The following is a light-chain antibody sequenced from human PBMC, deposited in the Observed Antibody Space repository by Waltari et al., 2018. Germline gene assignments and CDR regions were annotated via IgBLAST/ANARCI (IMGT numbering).Light chain of an antibody. CDR2: DVT. V-gene: IGLV2-14*03. CDR3: SSYSSTSSLFV. J-gene: IGLJ1*01. CDR1: TSDVGYFNY. Sequence: QSALTPPASVSGSPGQSITISCTGTTSDVGYFNYVSWYQQHPGKAPKLMIYDVTHRPSGVSNRFSGSRSGNTASLTISGLQAEDEADYYCSSYSSTSSLFVFGTGTKVTVL.